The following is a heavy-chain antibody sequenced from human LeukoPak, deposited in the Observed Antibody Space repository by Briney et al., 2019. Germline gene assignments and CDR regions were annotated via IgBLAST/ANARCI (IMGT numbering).Heavy chain of an antibody. V-gene: IGHV4-39*07. CDR1: SGSISSSTYY. Sequence: PSETLSLTCTVSSGSISSSTYYWGWIRQPPGKGLEWIGTIYYTGSTYYNPSLKSRVTISVDTSKNQFSLKLTSVTAADTAVYYCARDGRFPPEVLPRYFDYWGQGTLVTVSS. CDR2: IYYTGST. D-gene: IGHD1-26*01. J-gene: IGHJ4*02. CDR3: ARDGRFPPEVLPRYFDY.